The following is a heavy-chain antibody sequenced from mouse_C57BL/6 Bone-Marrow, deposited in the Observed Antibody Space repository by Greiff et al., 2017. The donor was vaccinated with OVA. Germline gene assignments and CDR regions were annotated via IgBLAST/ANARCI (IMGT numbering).Heavy chain of an antibody. J-gene: IGHJ1*03. CDR2: IYPGDGDT. D-gene: IGHD1-2*01. CDR3: ARRVLRHYWYFDV. Sequence: QVQLKESGPELVKPGASVKISCKASGYAFSNSWMNWVKQRPGKGLEWIGRIYPGDGDTNYNGKFKGKATLTADKSSNTAYMQLSSLTSEDSAVYVCARRVLRHYWYFDVWGTGTTVTVSS. CDR1: GYAFSNSW. V-gene: IGHV1-82*01.